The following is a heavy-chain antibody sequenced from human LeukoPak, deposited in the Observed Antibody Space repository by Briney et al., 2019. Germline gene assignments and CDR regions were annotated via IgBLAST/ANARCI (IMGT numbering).Heavy chain of an antibody. J-gene: IGHJ4*02. D-gene: IGHD6-13*01. CDR3: ASWLAAAGFDY. CDR2: IYHSGST. V-gene: IGHV4-38-2*02. CDR1: GYSISSGYY. Sequence: SETLSLTCTVSGYSISSGYYWGWLRQPPGKGLEWIGSIYHSGSTYYNPSLKSRVTISVDTSKNQFSLKLSSVTAADTAVYYCASWLAAAGFDYWGQGTLVTVSS.